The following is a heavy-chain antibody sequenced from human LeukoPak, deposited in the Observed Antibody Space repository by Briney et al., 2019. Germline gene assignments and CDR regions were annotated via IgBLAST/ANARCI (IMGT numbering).Heavy chain of an antibody. CDR3: ARGSGYYPDY. Sequence: PPETLSLTCAVSGYSISSGYYWGWIRQPPGKGLEWIGSIYHSGSTYYNPSLKSRVTISVDTSKSQFSLKLSSVTAADTAVYYCARGSGYYPDYWGQGTLVTVSS. CDR2: IYHSGST. J-gene: IGHJ4*02. V-gene: IGHV4-38-2*01. D-gene: IGHD3-3*01. CDR1: GYSISSGYY.